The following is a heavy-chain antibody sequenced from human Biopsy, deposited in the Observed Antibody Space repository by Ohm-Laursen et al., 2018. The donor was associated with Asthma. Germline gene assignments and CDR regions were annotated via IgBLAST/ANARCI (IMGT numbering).Heavy chain of an antibody. CDR3: ARAVQSDDFVTGYYNSYFDF. V-gene: IGHV2-5*01. Sequence: TQTLTLTCSFSGFSLINSGVGVGWIRQPPGKAPEWLALIYGNDDRDYSQSLKSRLTITKDTSRRQVVPKMTNMDPVDTGTYFCARAVQSDDFVTGYYNSYFDFWSQGSLVPVSS. CDR2: IYGNDDR. CDR1: GFSLINSGVG. J-gene: IGHJ4*01. D-gene: IGHD3-9*01.